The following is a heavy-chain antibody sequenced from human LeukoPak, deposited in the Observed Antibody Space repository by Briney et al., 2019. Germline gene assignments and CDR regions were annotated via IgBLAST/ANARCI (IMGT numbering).Heavy chain of an antibody. CDR1: GFTFSSFW. V-gene: IGHV3-74*01. CDR3: AKESLRVVPSATFDY. CDR2: IDSDGSTT. Sequence: SGGSLRLSCAASGFTFSSFWMHWVRQAPGEGLVWVSRIDSDGSTTNYADSVKGRFTISRDNAKNTLYLQMNSLGAEDTAVYYCAKESLRVVPSATFDYWGQGTLVTVSS. J-gene: IGHJ4*02. D-gene: IGHD2-2*01.